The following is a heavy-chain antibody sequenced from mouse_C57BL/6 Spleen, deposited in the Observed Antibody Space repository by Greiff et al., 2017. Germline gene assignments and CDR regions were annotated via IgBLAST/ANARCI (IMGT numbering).Heavy chain of an antibody. CDR1: GFTFSSYT. D-gene: IGHD4-1*01. V-gene: IGHV5-9*01. CDR2: ISGGGGNT. J-gene: IGHJ1*03. CDR3: AREEKLGLGWYFDV. Sequence: EVMLVESGGGLVKPGGSLKLSCAASGFTFSSYTMSWVRQTPEKRLEWVATISGGGGNTYYPDSVKGRFTISRDNAKNTLYLQMSSLRSEDTALYYCAREEKLGLGWYFDVWGTGTTVTVSS.